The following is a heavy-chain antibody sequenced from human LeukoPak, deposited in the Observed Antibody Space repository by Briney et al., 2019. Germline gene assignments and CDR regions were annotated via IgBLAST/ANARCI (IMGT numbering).Heavy chain of an antibody. D-gene: IGHD2-15*01. CDR2: INSDGSST. CDR1: GFTFSSYW. J-gene: IGHJ5*02. V-gene: IGHV3-74*01. CDR3: ARGARSCSGGSCYSGWFDP. Sequence: PGGSLRLSCAASGFTFSSYWMHWVRQAPGKGLVWVPRINSDGSSTRYADSVKGRFTISRDNAKNTLYVQMNSLRVEHTAVYYCARGARSCSGGSCYSGWFDPWGQGTLATVSS.